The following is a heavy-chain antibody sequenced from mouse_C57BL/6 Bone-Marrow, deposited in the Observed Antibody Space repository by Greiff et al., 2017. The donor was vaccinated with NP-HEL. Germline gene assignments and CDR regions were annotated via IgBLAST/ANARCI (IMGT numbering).Heavy chain of an antibody. J-gene: IGHJ3*01. CDR1: GYTFTDYE. D-gene: IGHD3-1*01. Sequence: QVQLKQSGAELVRPGASVTLSCKASGYTFTDYEMHWVQQTPVHGLEWIGAIDPETGGTAYNQKFKGKAILTADKSSSTAYMELRSLTSEDSAVYYCTRSGGRGFAYWGQGTLVTVSA. CDR3: TRSGGRGFAY. V-gene: IGHV1-15*01. CDR2: IDPETGGT.